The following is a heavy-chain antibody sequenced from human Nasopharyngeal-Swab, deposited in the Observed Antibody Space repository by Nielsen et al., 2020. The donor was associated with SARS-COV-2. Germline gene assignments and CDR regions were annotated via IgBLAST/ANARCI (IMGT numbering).Heavy chain of an antibody. CDR1: GFTFSRSW. D-gene: IGHD1-26*01. V-gene: IGHV3-74*01. CDR3: ARGGDILGVYYFDY. Sequence: GGSLRLSCAASGFTFSRSWMHWVRKLPGKGLMWVSRINPDGDSTPHADSVKGRFTTSRDNAKNSFYLQMNSLRAEDTAVYYCARGGDILGVYYFDYWGQGTLVTVSS. J-gene: IGHJ4*02. CDR2: INPDGDST.